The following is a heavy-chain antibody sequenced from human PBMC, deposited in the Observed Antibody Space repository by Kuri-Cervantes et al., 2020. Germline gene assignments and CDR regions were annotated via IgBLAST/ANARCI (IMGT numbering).Heavy chain of an antibody. J-gene: IGHJ4*02. CDR1: GGSISSYY. CDR2: IYYSGST. D-gene: IGHD2-8*01. CDR3: ARARGRGFTNGGYYFDY. Sequence: SETLSLTCTVSGGSISSYYWSWIRQPPGKGLEWIGHIYYSGSTNYNPSLKSRVTISVDTSKNQFSLELTSMTAADTAIYYCARARGRGFTNGGYYFDYWGQGSLVTVSS. V-gene: IGHV4-59*01.